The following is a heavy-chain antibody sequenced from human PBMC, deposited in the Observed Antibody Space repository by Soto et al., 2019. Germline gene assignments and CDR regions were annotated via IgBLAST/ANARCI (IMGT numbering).Heavy chain of an antibody. CDR1: GFTFGGYW. J-gene: IGHJ4*02. D-gene: IGHD2-15*01. V-gene: IGHV3-7*03. CDR2: IKFDASEK. Sequence: GGSLRLSCAASGFTFGGYWRSWVRQAPGKGLEWLATIKFDASEKKCVDSVKGRFTISRENFKNTLYLQMNSLRAEDTAVYYCAKDAGRGGGSVFDYWGQGTLVTVSS. CDR3: AKDAGRGGGSVFDY.